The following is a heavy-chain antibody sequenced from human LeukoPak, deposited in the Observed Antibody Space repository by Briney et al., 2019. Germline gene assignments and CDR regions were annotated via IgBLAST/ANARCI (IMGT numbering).Heavy chain of an antibody. CDR1: GYTFTGYY. CDR3: ARGARIFGVANDW. CDR2: INPNSGGT. D-gene: IGHD3-3*01. J-gene: IGHJ4*02. V-gene: IGHV1-2*02. Sequence: ASVKVSCKASGYTFTGYYMHWVRQAPGQGLEWMGWINPNSGGTNYAQKFQGRVTMTRDTSISTAYMELSRLRSGDTAVCYCARGARIFGVANDWWGEGTLVTLSS.